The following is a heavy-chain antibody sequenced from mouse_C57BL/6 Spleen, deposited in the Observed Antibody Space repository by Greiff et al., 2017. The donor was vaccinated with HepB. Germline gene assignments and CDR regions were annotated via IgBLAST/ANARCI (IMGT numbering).Heavy chain of an antibody. D-gene: IGHD2-3*01. J-gene: IGHJ3*01. V-gene: IGHV1-4*01. CDR1: GYTFNSYT. CDR3: ARDYDGYPAWFAY. Sequence: VQLQQSGAELARPGASVKMSCKASGYTFNSYTMHWVKQRPGQGLEWIGYINPSSGYTKYNQKFKDKATLTADKSSSTAYMQLSSLTSEDSAVYYCARDYDGYPAWFAYWGQGTLVTVSA. CDR2: INPSSGYT.